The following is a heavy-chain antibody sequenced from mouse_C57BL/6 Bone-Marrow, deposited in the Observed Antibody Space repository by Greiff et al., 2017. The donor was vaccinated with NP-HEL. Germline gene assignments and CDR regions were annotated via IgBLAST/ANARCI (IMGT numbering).Heavy chain of an antibody. CDR1: GYSITSGYY. Sequence: EVKLVESGPGLVKPSQSLSLTCSVTGYSITSGYYWNWIRQFPGNKLEWMGYISYDGSNNYNPSLKNRISITRDTSKNQFFLKLNSVTTEDTATYYCAREGITTVVVPGFAYWGQGTLVTVSA. CDR3: AREGITTVVVPGFAY. J-gene: IGHJ3*01. CDR2: ISYDGSN. D-gene: IGHD1-1*01. V-gene: IGHV3-6*01.